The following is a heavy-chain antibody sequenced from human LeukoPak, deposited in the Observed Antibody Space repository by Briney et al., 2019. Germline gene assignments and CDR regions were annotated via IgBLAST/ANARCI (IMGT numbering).Heavy chain of an antibody. V-gene: IGHV1-8*01. D-gene: IGHD1-26*01. J-gene: IGHJ4*02. CDR2: VNPNSGIT. Sequence: ASVKVSCKASGYTFTSYDINWVRQATGQGLEWMGWVNPNSGITGYAQKFQGRVTMTRNTSISTAYMELSSLRSEDTAVYYCARGPRYSGSYFWGQGTLVTVSS. CDR3: ARGPRYSGSYF. CDR1: GYTFTSYD.